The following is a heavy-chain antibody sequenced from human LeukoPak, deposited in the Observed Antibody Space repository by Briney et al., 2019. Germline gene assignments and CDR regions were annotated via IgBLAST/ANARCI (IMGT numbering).Heavy chain of an antibody. J-gene: IGHJ4*02. CDR2: INSNGGIT. CDR1: GFTFSSYA. Sequence: PGGSLRLSCSASGFTFSSYAMHWVRRAPGKGLEYVSAINSNGGITFYADSMKGRFTISRDDSKNTLYLQMSSLRAEDTAVYYCVKGVAARLDYWGQGTLVTVSS. D-gene: IGHD6-6*01. CDR3: VKGVAARLDY. V-gene: IGHV3-64D*09.